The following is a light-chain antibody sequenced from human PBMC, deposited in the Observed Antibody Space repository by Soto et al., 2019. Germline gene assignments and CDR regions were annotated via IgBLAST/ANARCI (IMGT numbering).Light chain of an antibody. V-gene: IGKV3D-20*02. CDR2: GAY. J-gene: IGKJ5*01. CDR3: QQRSNWPAT. Sequence: EIVLTQSPGTLSLSPGERATLSCRASQSVSSSYLAWYQQKPGQAPRLLIYGAYRRATGFPARFSGSGSGTDFTLTISSLEPEDFAVYYCQQRSNWPATFGQGTRVEIK. CDR1: QSVSSSY.